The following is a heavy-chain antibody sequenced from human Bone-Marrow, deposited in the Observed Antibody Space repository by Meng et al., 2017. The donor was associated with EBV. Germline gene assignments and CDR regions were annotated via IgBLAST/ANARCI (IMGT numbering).Heavy chain of an antibody. CDR2: LIPVVDAP. CDR1: GGTFRSDA. J-gene: IGHJ4*02. V-gene: IGHV1-69*01. CDR3: ASESGRGFTPDY. Sequence: VQLLQSGAEVKKPGYSVKVSRRTSGGTFRSDAVSWVRQAPGQGLEWMGGLIPVVDAPHYARKFQDRVSIFADESTSAHYMELSSLRSDDTAVYYCASESGRGFTPDYWGQGTLVTVSS. D-gene: IGHD2-15*01.